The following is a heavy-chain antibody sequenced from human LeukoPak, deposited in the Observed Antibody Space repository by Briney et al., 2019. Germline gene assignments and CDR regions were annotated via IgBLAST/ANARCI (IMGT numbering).Heavy chain of an antibody. Sequence: GGSLRLSCAASGFTFNNYAMSWVRQAPGKGLEWVSAISGSGGSTYYADSVKGRFTISRDNSKNTLYLQMNSLRAEDTAVYYCASIRGGYYFDYWGQGTLVTVSS. CDR3: ASIRGGYYFDY. CDR1: GFTFNNYA. J-gene: IGHJ4*02. V-gene: IGHV3-23*01. CDR2: ISGSGGST. D-gene: IGHD3-16*01.